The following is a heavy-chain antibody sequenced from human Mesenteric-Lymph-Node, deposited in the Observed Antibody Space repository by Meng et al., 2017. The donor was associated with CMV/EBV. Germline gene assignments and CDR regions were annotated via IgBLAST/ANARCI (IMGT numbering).Heavy chain of an antibody. J-gene: IGHJ4*02. V-gene: IGHV4-59*01. D-gene: IGHD1-26*01. CDR3: ARDPVVGATT. CDR1: GGSISSYY. Sequence: SETLSLTCTVSGGSISSYYWSWIRQPPGKGLEWIGYIYYSGSTNYNPSLKSRVTISVDTSKNQFSLKLSSVTAADTAVYYCARDPVVGATTWGQGTLVTVSS. CDR2: IYYSGST.